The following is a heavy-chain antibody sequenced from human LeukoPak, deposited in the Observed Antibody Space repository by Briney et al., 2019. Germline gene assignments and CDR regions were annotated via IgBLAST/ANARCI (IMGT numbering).Heavy chain of an antibody. D-gene: IGHD2-15*01. J-gene: IGHJ3*01. CDR3: ARYCNAGACSMFKTFDV. CDR1: GDSINSAIYC. V-gene: IGHV4-39*01. Sequence: SETLSLTCTVSGDSINSAIYCWGWIRQPPGKDLEWIGTICHSGNTYYNPSLKSRVTVSVDTSKSQLSLRLNSVTAADTSVYYCARYCNAGACSMFKTFDVWGQGTMVTVSS. CDR2: ICHSGNT.